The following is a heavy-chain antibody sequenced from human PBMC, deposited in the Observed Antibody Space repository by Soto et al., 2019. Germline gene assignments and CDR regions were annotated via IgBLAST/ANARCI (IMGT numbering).Heavy chain of an antibody. CDR2: VHFSGST. J-gene: IGHJ4*01. Sequence: SETLSLTCTVSGGSISSSSYYWGWIRQPPGKGLEWVGYVHFSGSTTYNPSLAPRLNISFDMSKSQVYLQLTSVTAADTAVYYCARFGAAAAHDDNWGRGVLVTVSS. D-gene: IGHD6-13*01. CDR1: GGSISSSSYY. CDR3: ARFGAAAAHDDN. V-gene: IGHV4-61*05.